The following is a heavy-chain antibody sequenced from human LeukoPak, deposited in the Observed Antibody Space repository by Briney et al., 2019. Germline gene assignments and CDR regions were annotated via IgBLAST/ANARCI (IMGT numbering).Heavy chain of an antibody. V-gene: IGHV3-21*01. Sequence: PGGSLRLSCAASGFTFSSYSMNWVRQAPGKGLGVSSISSSSSYIYYADSVKGRFTISRDNAKNSLYLQMNSLRAEDTAVYYCGGYDGYWGQGTLVTVSS. J-gene: IGHJ4*02. CDR3: GGYDGY. D-gene: IGHD3-3*01. CDR1: GFTFSSYS. CDR2: ISSSSSYI.